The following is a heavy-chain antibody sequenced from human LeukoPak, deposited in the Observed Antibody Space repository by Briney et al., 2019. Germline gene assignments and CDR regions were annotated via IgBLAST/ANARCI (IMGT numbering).Heavy chain of an antibody. J-gene: IGHJ4*02. CDR1: GFTFSSYS. V-gene: IGHV3-48*01. D-gene: IGHD1-1*01. Sequence: PGGSLRLSCAASGFTFSSYSMNWVRQAPGKGLEWVSYISSSSSTIYYADSVKGRFTISRDNAKNSLYCASFPAYRFRIPQRRQTDYWGQGTLVTVSS. CDR2: ISSSSSTI. CDR3: TDY.